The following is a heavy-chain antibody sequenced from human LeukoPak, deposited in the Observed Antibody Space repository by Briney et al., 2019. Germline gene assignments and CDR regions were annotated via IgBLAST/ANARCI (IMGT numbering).Heavy chain of an antibody. CDR1: GSTVSANV. V-gene: IGHV3-53*01. J-gene: IGHJ4*02. Sequence: GGSLRLSCAISGSTVSANVMNWVRQAPGKGLEWLSAMNSEGDTFYADSVRGRFTISRDDSQDTLNLQMNSLRVEDTAVYFCERDMDWSYDCWGQGALVTVSS. D-gene: IGHD1-7*01. CDR2: MNSEGDT. CDR3: ERDMDWSYDC.